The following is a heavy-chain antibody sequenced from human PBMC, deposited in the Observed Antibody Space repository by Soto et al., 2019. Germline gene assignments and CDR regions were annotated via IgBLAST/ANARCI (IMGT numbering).Heavy chain of an antibody. CDR1: GGTFSSYA. Sequence: SVKVTCKDSGGTFSSYAIIWVRQAPGQGLEWMGGIIPIFGTANYAQKFQGRVTIAADESTSTAYMELSSLRSEDTAVYYCARDSSSWYYFDYWGQGTLVTRSS. CDR2: IIPIFGTA. V-gene: IGHV1-69*13. J-gene: IGHJ4*02. D-gene: IGHD6-13*01. CDR3: ARDSSSWYYFDY.